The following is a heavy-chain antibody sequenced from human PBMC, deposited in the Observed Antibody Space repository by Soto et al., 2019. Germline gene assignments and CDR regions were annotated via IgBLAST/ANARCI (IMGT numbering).Heavy chain of an antibody. Sequence: SETLSRTCAVYGGSFSCYYWSWIRQPPGKGLEWIGEINHSGSTNYNPSLKSRVTISVDTSKNQFSLKLSSVTAADTAVYYCARDTGYSSSWYYYYYGMDVWGQGTTVTVSS. CDR1: GGSFSCYY. V-gene: IGHV4-34*01. CDR2: INHSGST. CDR3: ARDTGYSSSWYYYYYGMDV. D-gene: IGHD6-13*01. J-gene: IGHJ6*02.